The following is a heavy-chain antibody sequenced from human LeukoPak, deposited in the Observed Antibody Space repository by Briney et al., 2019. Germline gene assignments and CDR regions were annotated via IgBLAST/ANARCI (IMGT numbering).Heavy chain of an antibody. CDR2: IYYSGST. V-gene: IGHV4-39*07. D-gene: IGHD3-3*02. Sequence: SETLSLTCTVSGGSISSYYWGWIRQPPGKGLEWIGSIYYSGSTYYNPSLKSRVTISLNTSKNHFSLKLSSVSAADTAVYYCARVIRRSVDYWGQGTLVTVSS. CDR1: GGSISSYY. J-gene: IGHJ4*02. CDR3: ARVIRRSVDY.